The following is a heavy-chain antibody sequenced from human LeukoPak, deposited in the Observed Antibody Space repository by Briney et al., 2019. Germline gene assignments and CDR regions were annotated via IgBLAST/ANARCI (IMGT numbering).Heavy chain of an antibody. J-gene: IGHJ6*04. CDR2: IIPIFGTA. CDR1: GGTFSSYA. Sequence: SVKVSCKASGGTFSSYAISWVRQAPGQGLEWMGGIIPIFGTANYAQKFQGRVTITADESTSTAYMELSSLRFEDTAVYYCARDKEDILVGYQGYYSYGMDVWGKGTTVTVSS. V-gene: IGHV1-69*13. D-gene: IGHD2-15*01. CDR3: ARDKEDILVGYQGYYSYGMDV.